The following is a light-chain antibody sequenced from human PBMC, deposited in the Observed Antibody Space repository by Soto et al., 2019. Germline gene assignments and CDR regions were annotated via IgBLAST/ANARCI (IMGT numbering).Light chain of an antibody. V-gene: IGKV3-20*01. CDR3: QHYGSSPPVT. Sequence: EIVLTQSPGTLSSSPGERATLSCRASQRVSSGYLAWYQQTPGQAPRLLIYGSSTRAAGIPDRFSGSGSGTDFTLTISRREPEDFVVYYCQHYGSSPPVTFGGGTKVDIK. CDR2: GSS. CDR1: QRVSSGY. J-gene: IGKJ4*01.